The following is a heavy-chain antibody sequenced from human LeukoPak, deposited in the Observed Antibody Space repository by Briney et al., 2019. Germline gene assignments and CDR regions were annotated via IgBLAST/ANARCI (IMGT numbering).Heavy chain of an antibody. Sequence: PSETLSLTCTVSGGSISSGGYYWSWIRQPPGKGLEWIGYIYHSGSTYYNPSLKSRVTISVDRSKNQFSLKLSSVTAADTAVYYCARGGEYYYDSSGYPPPPYYFDYWGQGTLVTVSS. CDR1: GGSISSGGYY. V-gene: IGHV4-30-2*01. CDR3: ARGGEYYYDSSGYPPPPYYFDY. D-gene: IGHD3-22*01. CDR2: IYHSGST. J-gene: IGHJ4*02.